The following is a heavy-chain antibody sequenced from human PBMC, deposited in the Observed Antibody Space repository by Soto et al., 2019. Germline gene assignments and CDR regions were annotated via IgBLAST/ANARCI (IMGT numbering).Heavy chain of an antibody. J-gene: IGHJ5*02. CDR3: ARESEYYDYVWWSYRPRWFDP. Sequence: QVQLVQSGAEVKKPGSSVKVSCKASGGTFSSYAISWVRQAPGQGLEWMGGIIPIFGTANYAQKFQGRVTITADESTSTAYMELSSLRSEVTAVYYCARESEYYDYVWWSYRPRWFDPWGQGTLVTVSS. V-gene: IGHV1-69*01. CDR1: GGTFSSYA. CDR2: IIPIFGTA. D-gene: IGHD3-16*02.